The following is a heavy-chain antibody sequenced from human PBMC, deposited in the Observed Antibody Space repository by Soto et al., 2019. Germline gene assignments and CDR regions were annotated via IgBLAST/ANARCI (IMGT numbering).Heavy chain of an antibody. V-gene: IGHV4-39*07. CDR3: ARAGNYDILTGYYNVVWFDP. D-gene: IGHD3-9*01. CDR2: ISKTGRI. Sequence: PSETLSLTCSVSGDSISTSSFYWGWIRQPPGKGLEWIASISKTGRIDYNPSLRSRVTMSADTSKNQFSLKLSSVTAADTAVYYCARAGNYDILTGYYNVVWFDPWGQGTLVTVSS. CDR1: GDSISTSSFY. J-gene: IGHJ5*02.